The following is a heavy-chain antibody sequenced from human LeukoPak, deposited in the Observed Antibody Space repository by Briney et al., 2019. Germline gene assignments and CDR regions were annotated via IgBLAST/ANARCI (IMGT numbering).Heavy chain of an antibody. CDR1: GGSISSYY. V-gene: IGHV4-59*01. J-gene: IGHJ5*02. CDR2: IYYSGST. CDR3: ARDSSGYYPYNWFDP. Sequence: SETLSLTCTVSGGSISSYYWSWIRQPPGKGLEWIGYIYYSGSTNYNPSLKSRVTISVDTSKNQFSLKLSSVTAADTAVYYCARDSSGYYPYNWFDPWGQGTLVTVSS. D-gene: IGHD3-22*01.